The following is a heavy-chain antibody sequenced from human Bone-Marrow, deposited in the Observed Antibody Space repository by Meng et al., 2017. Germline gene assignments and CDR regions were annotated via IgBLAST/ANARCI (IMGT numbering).Heavy chain of an antibody. CDR2: IYYSGST. J-gene: IGHJ4*02. Sequence: GSLRLSCTVSGGSISSYYWSWIRQPPGKGLEWIGYIYYSGSTNYNPSLKSRVTISVDTSKNQFSLKLSSVTAADTAVYYCARAPVRTYSSGWLFDYWGQGTLVTVSS. CDR3: ARAPVRTYSSGWLFDY. CDR1: GGSISSYY. D-gene: IGHD6-19*01. V-gene: IGHV4-59*01.